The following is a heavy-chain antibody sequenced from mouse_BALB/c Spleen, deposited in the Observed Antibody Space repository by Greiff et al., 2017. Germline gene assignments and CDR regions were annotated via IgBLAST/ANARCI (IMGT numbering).Heavy chain of an antibody. Sequence: LVESGPGLVKPSQSLSLTRTVTGYSITSDYAWNWIRQFPGNKLEWMGYISYSGSTSYNPSLKSRISITRDTSKNQFFLQLNSVTTEDTATYYCARGGIYGNYDYYAMDYWGQGTSVTVSS. J-gene: IGHJ4*01. CDR3: ARGGIYGNYDYYAMDY. CDR1: GYSITSDYA. V-gene: IGHV3-2*02. D-gene: IGHD2-1*01. CDR2: ISYSGST.